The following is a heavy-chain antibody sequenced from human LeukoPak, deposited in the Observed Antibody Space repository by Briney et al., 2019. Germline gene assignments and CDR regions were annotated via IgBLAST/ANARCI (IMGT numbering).Heavy chain of an antibody. V-gene: IGHV4-30-4*01. CDR3: ASRVPGIRAFDP. D-gene: IGHD1-14*01. Sequence: SETLSLTCTVSGGSISSGDYYWRWLRQPPGKGLEWIGYIYYSGSTYYNPSLKSRVTISVDTSKNQFSLKLSSVTAADTAVHYCASRVPGIRAFDPWGQGTLVTVSS. CDR1: GGSISSGDYY. CDR2: IYYSGST. J-gene: IGHJ5*02.